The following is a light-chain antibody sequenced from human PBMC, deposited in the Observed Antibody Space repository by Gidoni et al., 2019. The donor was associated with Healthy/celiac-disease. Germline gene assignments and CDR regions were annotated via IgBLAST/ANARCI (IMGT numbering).Light chain of an antibody. CDR2: AAS. V-gene: IGKV1-39*01. CDR3: QQSYSTPRALT. Sequence: DIQMTQSPSSLSASVGDRVTITCRASQSISSYLNWYQQKPGKAPKLLIYAASSLQSGVPSRFSGSGSGTDFTLTISILQPEDFATYYCQQSYSTPRALTFXGXTKVEIK. CDR1: QSISSY. J-gene: IGKJ4*01.